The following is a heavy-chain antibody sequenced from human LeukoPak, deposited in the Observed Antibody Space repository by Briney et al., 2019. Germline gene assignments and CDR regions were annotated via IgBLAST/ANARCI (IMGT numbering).Heavy chain of an antibody. D-gene: IGHD3-22*01. CDR1: GGSISSYY. V-gene: IGHV4-59*01. Sequence: SETLSLTCTVSGGSISSYYWSWIRQPPGKGLEWIGYIYYSGSTNYNPSLKSRVTISVDTSKNQFSLKLSSVTAADTAVYYCARAPPRSLYYYDSSGTLDYWGQGTLVTVSS. CDR3: ARAPPRSLYYYDSSGTLDY. J-gene: IGHJ4*02. CDR2: IYYSGST.